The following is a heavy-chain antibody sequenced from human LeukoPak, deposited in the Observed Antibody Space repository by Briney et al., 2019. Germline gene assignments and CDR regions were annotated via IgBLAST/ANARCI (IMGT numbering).Heavy chain of an antibody. CDR1: EFTFSSYG. CDR3: AKDTGSSGYCVDY. CDR2: ISYDGSNK. Sequence: PGRSLRLSCAASEFTFSSYGMHWVRQAPGKGLEWVAVISYDGSNKYYADSVKGRFTISRDNSKNTLYLQMNSLRAEDTAVYYCAKDTGSSGYCVDYWGQGTLVTVSS. V-gene: IGHV3-30*18. D-gene: IGHD3-22*01. J-gene: IGHJ4*02.